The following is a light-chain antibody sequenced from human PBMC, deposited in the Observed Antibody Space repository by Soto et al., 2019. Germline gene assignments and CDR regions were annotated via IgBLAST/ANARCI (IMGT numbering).Light chain of an antibody. Sequence: DLVMPQASDSLAVSLGERATINCKSSQSVLYSSNNKNYLAWYQQKPGQPPTLLIYWASTRESGVPDRFSGSGSGTDFTLTISSLQAEDVAVYCCQQYHSTPRTFGQGTKVDIK. CDR1: QSVLYSSNNKNY. J-gene: IGKJ1*01. CDR2: WAS. V-gene: IGKV4-1*01. CDR3: QQYHSTPRT.